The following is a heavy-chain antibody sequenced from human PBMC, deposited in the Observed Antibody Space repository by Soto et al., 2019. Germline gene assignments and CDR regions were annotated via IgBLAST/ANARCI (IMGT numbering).Heavy chain of an antibody. CDR1: GYTFTSYG. J-gene: IGHJ4*02. CDR2: ISAYNGNT. Sequence: QVQLVQSGAEVKKPGASVKVSCKASGYTFTSYGISWVRQAPGQGLEWMGWISAYNGNTNYAQKLQGRVTMTTDTSPSTAYMELRSLRSDDTAVYYCARSTYYYGSGSYYLYEDEYYFDYWGQGTLVTVSS. CDR3: ARSTYYYGSGSYYLYEDEYYFDY. V-gene: IGHV1-18*01. D-gene: IGHD3-10*01.